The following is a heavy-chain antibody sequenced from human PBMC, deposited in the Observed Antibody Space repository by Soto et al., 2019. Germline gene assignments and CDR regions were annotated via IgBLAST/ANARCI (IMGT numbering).Heavy chain of an antibody. CDR2: FSSNGGST. V-gene: IGHV3-64D*06. CDR3: VKDNSSSSYGEPDFDY. D-gene: IGHD6-13*01. J-gene: IGHJ4*02. Sequence: GGSLRLSCSASGFTCSSCAMNCVRQGPGKGLEYVSAFSSNGGSTYYADSVKGRFTISRDNSKNTLYLQMSSLRAEGTAVYYCVKDNSSSSYGEPDFDYWRQGTLVTVSS. CDR1: GFTCSSCA.